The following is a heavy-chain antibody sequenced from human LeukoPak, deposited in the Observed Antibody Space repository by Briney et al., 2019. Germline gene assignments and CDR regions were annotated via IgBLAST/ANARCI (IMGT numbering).Heavy chain of an antibody. V-gene: IGHV4-30-4*01. D-gene: IGHD3-16*02. CDR3: ARDILYYDYVWGSYRPTGFDY. CDR2: IYYSGST. CDR1: GGSISSGDYY. Sequence: NTSETLSLTCTVSGGSISSGDYYWSWIRQPPGKGLEWIGYIYYSGSTYYNPSLKSRVTISVDTSKNQFSLKLSSVTAADTAVYYCARDILYYDYVWGSYRPTGFDYWGQGTLVTVSS. J-gene: IGHJ4*02.